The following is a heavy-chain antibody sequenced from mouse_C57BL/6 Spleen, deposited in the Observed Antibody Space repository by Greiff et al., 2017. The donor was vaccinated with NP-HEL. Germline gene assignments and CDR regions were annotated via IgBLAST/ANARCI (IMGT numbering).Heavy chain of an antibody. D-gene: IGHD1-1*01. Sequence: QVQLQQSGTELVKPGASVKLSCKASGYTITSYWMHWVKQRPGQGLEWIGNINPSNGGTNYNEKFKSKTTLTVDKSSSTAYMQLSSLTSEDSAVYYCARNYYGNSYGYFDYWGQGTTLTVSS. J-gene: IGHJ2*01. V-gene: IGHV1-53*01. CDR3: ARNYYGNSYGYFDY. CDR2: INPSNGGT. CDR1: GYTITSYW.